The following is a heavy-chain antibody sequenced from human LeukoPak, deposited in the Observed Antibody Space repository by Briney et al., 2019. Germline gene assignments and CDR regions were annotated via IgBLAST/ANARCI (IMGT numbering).Heavy chain of an antibody. D-gene: IGHD3-10*01. Sequence: SGTLSLTCAVSGGSISSSNWWSWVRQPPGKGLEWIGEIYHSGSTNYNPSLKSRVTISVDKSKNQFSLKLSSVTAADTAVYYCARVRNTVVWLGELAFDIWGQGTMVTVSS. CDR1: GGSISSSNW. V-gene: IGHV4-4*02. CDR3: ARVRNTVVWLGELAFDI. J-gene: IGHJ3*02. CDR2: IYHSGST.